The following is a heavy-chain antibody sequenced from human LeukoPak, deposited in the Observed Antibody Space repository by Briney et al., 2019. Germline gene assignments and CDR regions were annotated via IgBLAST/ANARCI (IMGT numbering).Heavy chain of an antibody. J-gene: IGHJ5*02. CDR1: GLTLSDAW. CDR2: VKTRGDGRPA. D-gene: IGHD2-8*02. V-gene: IGHV3-15*01. Sequence: PGGSLRLSCTVSGLTLSDAWMSWVRQAPGKGLEWVGRVKTRGDGRPADYDAPVNGIFTLSRDDSTTKLYLQMHSRQTEEKAGYYRTSYRVIYATNWAVSWFDLWGQGTLVTVSS. CDR3: TSYRVIYATNWAVSWFDL.